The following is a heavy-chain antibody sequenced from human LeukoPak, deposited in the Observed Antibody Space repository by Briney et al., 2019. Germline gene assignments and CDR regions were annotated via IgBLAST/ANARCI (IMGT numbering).Heavy chain of an antibody. D-gene: IGHD1-26*01. V-gene: IGHV1-2*06. CDR2: INPNSGGT. CDR3: ARDLYSGSYFYCFDY. Sequence: ASVKVSCKASGYTFTGYYMHWVRQAPGQGLEWMGRINPNSGGTNYAQKFQGRVTMTRDTSISTAYMELSRLRSDDTAVYYCARDLYSGSYFYCFDYWGQGTLVTVSS. J-gene: IGHJ4*02. CDR1: GYTFTGYY.